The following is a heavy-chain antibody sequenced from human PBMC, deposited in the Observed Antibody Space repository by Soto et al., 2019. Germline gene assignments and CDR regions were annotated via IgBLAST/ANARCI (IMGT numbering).Heavy chain of an antibody. CDR1: GYTFTSYG. CDR2: ISAYNGNT. CDR3: ARGDWNARFYYYGMDV. V-gene: IGHV1-18*01. Sequence: ASVKVSCKASGYTFTSYGISWVRQAPGQGLEWMGWISAYNGNTNYAQKLQGRVTMTTDTSTSTAYMELRSLRSDATAVYYCARGDWNARFYYYGMDVWGQGTTVTVSS. J-gene: IGHJ6*02. D-gene: IGHD1-1*01.